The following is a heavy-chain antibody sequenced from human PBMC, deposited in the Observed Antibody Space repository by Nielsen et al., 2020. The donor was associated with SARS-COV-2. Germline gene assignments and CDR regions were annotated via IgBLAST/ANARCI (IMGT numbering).Heavy chain of an antibody. CDR1: GFTFTSSA. J-gene: IGHJ5*02. CDR3: ATSGYSYNHNWFDP. V-gene: IGHV1-58*02. D-gene: IGHD5-18*01. CDR2: IVVGSGNT. Sequence: SVKISCKASGFTFTSSAMQWVRQARGQRLEWIGWIVVGSGNTNYAQKFQERVTITRDMSTSTAYMELSSLRSEDTAVYYCATSGYSYNHNWFDPWGQGTLVTVSS.